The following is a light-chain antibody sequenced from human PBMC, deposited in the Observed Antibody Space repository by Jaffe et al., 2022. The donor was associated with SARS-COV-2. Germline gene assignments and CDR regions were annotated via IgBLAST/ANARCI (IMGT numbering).Light chain of an antibody. Sequence: QSVLTQPPSVSGAPGQRVTISCTGSSSNIGTGYDVHWYQQLPGTAPKLLIYRNINRPSGVPDRFSASKSGTSASLAISGLQAEDEADYYCQSYDSTLSGVVFGGGTKLTVL. CDR2: RNI. CDR1: SSNIGTGYD. J-gene: IGLJ2*01. CDR3: QSYDSTLSGVV. V-gene: IGLV1-40*01.